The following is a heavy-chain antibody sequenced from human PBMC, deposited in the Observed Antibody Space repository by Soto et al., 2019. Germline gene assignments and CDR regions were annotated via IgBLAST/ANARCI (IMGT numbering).Heavy chain of an antibody. J-gene: IGHJ5*02. CDR3: ERERGYDSGWVTRWFDP. V-gene: IGHV6-1*01. Sequence: QVQLQQSGPGLVKPSQTLSLTCAISGDSVSSNSAAWNWIRQSPSRGLEWLGRTYYRSKWNTDYAISVKSRITINPDTSKNQFSLQLNSVTPEDTAVYYCERERGYDSGWVTRWFDPWGQGTLVTVSS. CDR1: GDSVSSNSAA. D-gene: IGHD6-19*01. CDR2: TYYRSKWNT.